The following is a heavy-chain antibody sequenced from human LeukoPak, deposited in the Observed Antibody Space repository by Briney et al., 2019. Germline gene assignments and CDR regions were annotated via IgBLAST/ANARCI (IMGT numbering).Heavy chain of an antibody. CDR2: IWYDATNT. CDR3: ARDSQVFITPYYFDY. Sequence: PGRSLRLSCAASGFAFSHYGMHWVRQAPGKGLEWVAVIWYDATNTYYADSVKGRFTISRDDSESTVFLQMDSLRVEDTAIYFCARDSQVFITPYYFDYWGQGALVTVSS. CDR1: GFAFSHYG. J-gene: IGHJ4*02. D-gene: IGHD2-15*01. V-gene: IGHV3-33*01.